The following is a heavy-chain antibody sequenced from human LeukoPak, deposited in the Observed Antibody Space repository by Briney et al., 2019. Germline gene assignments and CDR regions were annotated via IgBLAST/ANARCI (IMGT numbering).Heavy chain of an antibody. D-gene: IGHD3-22*01. CDR2: ISSSGSTI. CDR3: ARGYPYYYDTAGGVDP. CDR1: GFTFSDYY. V-gene: IGHV3-11*04. J-gene: IGHJ5*02. Sequence: GGSLRLSCAASGFTFSDYYMSWIRQAPGKGLEWVSYISSSGSTIYYADSVKGRFTISRDNAKNSLYLQMNSLRAEDTAVYYCARGYPYYYDTAGGVDPWGQGTLVTVSS.